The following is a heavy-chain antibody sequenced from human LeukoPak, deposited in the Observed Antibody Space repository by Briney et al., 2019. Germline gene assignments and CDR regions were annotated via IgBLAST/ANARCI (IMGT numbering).Heavy chain of an antibody. CDR1: GFTFSSYG. CDR2: ILNDGSQE. V-gene: IGHV3-33*01. Sequence: VGSLRLSCAASGFTFSSYGMHWVRQAPGKGLKWEAVILNDGSQEKYADSVKGRFTISIDNSKNTLFLQMNSLRAEDTAVYYCARDDALGDNALDIRGQGTMVAVSS. J-gene: IGHJ3*02. CDR3: ARDDALGDNALDI. D-gene: IGHD3-16*01.